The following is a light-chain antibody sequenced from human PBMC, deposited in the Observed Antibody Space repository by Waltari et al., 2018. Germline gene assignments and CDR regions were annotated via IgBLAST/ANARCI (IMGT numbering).Light chain of an antibody. V-gene: IGKV3-20*01. CDR2: GAS. CDR1: QTVRTTY. CDR3: QQYDISPLT. J-gene: IGKJ4*01. Sequence: DIVLTQSPGTLSLSPGERATLSGRASQTVRTTYLAWYQQKPGQAPTLLSYGASSRATGIPDRFSCSGSGTDFSLTISSLEPEDFAVYYCQQYDISPLTFGGGTKVEIK.